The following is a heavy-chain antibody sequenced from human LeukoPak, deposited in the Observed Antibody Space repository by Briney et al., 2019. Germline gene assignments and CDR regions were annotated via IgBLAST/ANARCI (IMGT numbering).Heavy chain of an antibody. D-gene: IGHD5-24*01. CDR1: GFTFSDYA. J-gene: IGHJ4*02. CDR2: ISGSGGSI. Sequence: GGSLRLSCTASGFTFSDYAMSWVRQAPGKGLEWVSGISGSGGSIRYADSVKGRFIISRDNSKNTLYLQMNSLRAEDTAVYYCAKGGDGYNYYFVYWGQETLVTVSS. CDR3: AKGGDGYNYYFVY. V-gene: IGHV3-23*01.